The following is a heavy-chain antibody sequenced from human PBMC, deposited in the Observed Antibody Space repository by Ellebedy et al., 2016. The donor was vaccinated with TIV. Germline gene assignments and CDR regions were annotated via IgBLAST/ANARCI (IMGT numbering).Heavy chain of an antibody. V-gene: IGHV3-11*04. CDR2: ISAGGGAT. CDR1: GFTFSDYY. D-gene: IGHD6-13*01. Sequence: PGGSLRLSCAASGFTFSDYYMSWIRQAPGKGPEWPSLISAGGGATHYAASVKGRFTVSRDNSKRALYLQMNSLRAEDTAVYYCARDFSSSWYWGLHYWGQGTLVTVSS. CDR3: ARDFSSSWYWGLHY. J-gene: IGHJ4*02.